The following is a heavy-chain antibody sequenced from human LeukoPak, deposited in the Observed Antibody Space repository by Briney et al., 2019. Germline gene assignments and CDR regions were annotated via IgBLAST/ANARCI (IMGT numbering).Heavy chain of an antibody. V-gene: IGHV1-18*01. J-gene: IGHJ4*02. CDR1: GYSFTSYV. CDR3: ARRSYGSGSYYVDY. Sequence: AAVTASCKASGYSFTSYVISWVRQAPGQGLEWMGWISVYNGNTNYAQKLQGRVTMTTDTSTSTAYMELRSLGSDDTAVYYCARRSYGSGSYYVDYWGQGTLVTVSS. D-gene: IGHD3-10*01. CDR2: ISVYNGNT.